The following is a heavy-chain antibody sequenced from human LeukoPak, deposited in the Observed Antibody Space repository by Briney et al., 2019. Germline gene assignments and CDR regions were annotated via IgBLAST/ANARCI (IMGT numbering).Heavy chain of an antibody. CDR2: IYSSGSA. Sequence: SETLSLTCNFSTDSMTYIFWSWIRQPAGEGLEWIGRIYSSGSARYNPSLKSRVTLSVDTSKNQFSLNLSSVTAADTAVYYCARGVVPAASGYYYYYMDVWGKGTTVTVSS. D-gene: IGHD2-2*01. V-gene: IGHV4-4*07. CDR1: TDSMTYIF. CDR3: ARGVVPAASGYYYYYMDV. J-gene: IGHJ6*03.